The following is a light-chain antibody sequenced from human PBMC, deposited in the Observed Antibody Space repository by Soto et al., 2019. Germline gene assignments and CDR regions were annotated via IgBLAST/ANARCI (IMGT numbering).Light chain of an antibody. CDR2: GAS. CDR1: QSVSTN. CDR3: QQYNNWPRT. V-gene: IGKV3-15*01. J-gene: IGKJ1*01. Sequence: ETVMTQSPATLYVSPGERATLSCRASQSVSTNIAWYQQKPGQDPRLLVYGASTRATGIPARFSGSGSGTEFTLIISSLQSEDFAVYHCQQYNNWPRTFGQGTKVEIK.